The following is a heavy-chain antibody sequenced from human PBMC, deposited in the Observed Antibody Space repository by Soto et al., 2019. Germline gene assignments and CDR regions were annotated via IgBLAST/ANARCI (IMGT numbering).Heavy chain of an antibody. CDR1: GFSLSNARMG. CDR3: ARIRRYSTVTTGTDYYYYYGMDV. CDR2: IFSNDEK. V-gene: IGHV2-26*01. J-gene: IGHJ6*02. D-gene: IGHD4-17*01. Sequence: GSGPTLVNPTETLTLTCTVSGFSLSNARMGVSWIRQPPGKALEWLAHIFSNDEKSYSTSLKSRLTISKDTSKSQVVLTMTNMDPVDTATYYCARIRRYSTVTTGTDYYYYYGMDVWGQGTTVTVSS.